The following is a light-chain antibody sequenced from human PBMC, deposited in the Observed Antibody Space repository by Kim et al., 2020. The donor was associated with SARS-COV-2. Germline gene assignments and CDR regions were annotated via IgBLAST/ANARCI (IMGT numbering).Light chain of an antibody. V-gene: IGLV1-40*01. Sequence: TVTISCTGSSSNIGAGYDVHWYRQLPRTAPQLLIYASTNRPSGVPDRVSGSKSGTSASLAITGLQAEDEADYYCQSYDNSLSGYVFGSGTKVTVL. J-gene: IGLJ1*01. CDR2: AST. CDR3: QSYDNSLSGYV. CDR1: SSNIGAGYD.